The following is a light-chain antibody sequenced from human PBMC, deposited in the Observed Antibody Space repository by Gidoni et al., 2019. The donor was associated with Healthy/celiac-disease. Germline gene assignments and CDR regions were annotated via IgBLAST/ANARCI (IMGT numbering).Light chain of an antibody. J-gene: IGKJ1*01. V-gene: IGKV4-1*01. CDR2: WAS. Sequence: DLVMTQSPDSLAVSLGERATINCKSSQSVLYSSNNKNYLAWYQQKPGQPPKLLIYWASTREAGVPDRFSGSGSGTDFTITISSLQAEDGAVYYCQQYYSTPRTFXXXTKVEIK. CDR3: QQYYSTPRT. CDR1: QSVLYSSNNKNY.